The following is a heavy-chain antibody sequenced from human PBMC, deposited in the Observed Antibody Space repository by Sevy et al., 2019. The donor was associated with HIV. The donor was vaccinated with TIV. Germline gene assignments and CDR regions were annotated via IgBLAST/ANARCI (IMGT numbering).Heavy chain of an antibody. J-gene: IGHJ4*02. CDR2: IKQDGSEK. Sequence: GGSLRLSCAASGFPVSSNYMSWVRQAPGKGLEWVATIKQDGSEKYYVDSVKGRFTISRDNVKNSVHLQMSSLRVEDTAMYYCARDYSWGQGTQVTVSS. CDR1: GFPVSSNY. CDR3: ARDYS. V-gene: IGHV3-7*01.